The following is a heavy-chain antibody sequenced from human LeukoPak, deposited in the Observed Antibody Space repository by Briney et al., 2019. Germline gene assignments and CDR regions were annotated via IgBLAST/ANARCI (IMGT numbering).Heavy chain of an antibody. CDR1: GYIFAHNG. CDR3: ARTAARRFDY. J-gene: IGHJ4*02. Sequence: GASVQVSCKTSGYIFAHNGISWVRQAPGQGLEWMGIINPTGGSTTYAQKFQGRVTMTRDTSTSTVYMELSSLRSDDTAVYYCARTAARRFDYWGQGTLVTVSS. CDR2: INPTGGST. D-gene: IGHD6-6*01. V-gene: IGHV1-46*01.